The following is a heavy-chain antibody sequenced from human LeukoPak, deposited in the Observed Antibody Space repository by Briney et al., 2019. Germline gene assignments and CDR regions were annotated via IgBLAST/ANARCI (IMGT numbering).Heavy chain of an antibody. CDR1: GFTFSDYY. D-gene: IGHD2-2*01. CDR2: MTSSGTTI. CDR3: ARLEQYHRGHFYYYMDV. V-gene: IGHV3-11*01. Sequence: GGSLRLSCAASGFTFSDYYMTWIRQAPGRGLEWVSYMTSSGTTIYYADSVRGRLTISRDNAKKSLYLQMNSLRAEDTAVYYCARLEQYHRGHFYYYMDVWGKGTTVTVSS. J-gene: IGHJ6*03.